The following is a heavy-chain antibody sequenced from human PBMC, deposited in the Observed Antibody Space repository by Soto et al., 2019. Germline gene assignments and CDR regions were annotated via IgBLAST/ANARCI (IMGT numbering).Heavy chain of an antibody. Sequence: QVELKQSGAAVKKPGASGKVSCRASGYTFANYGITWVRQAPGQGLQWMGWISGHDGKTKSNKNLQGRITMTTDTSTNTAYLELKNLKSEDTAIYYCARDSAFLFGSTGYFDYWGQGTLVSVSS. CDR1: GYTFANYG. D-gene: IGHD2-15*01. CDR3: ARDSAFLFGSTGYFDY. V-gene: IGHV1-18*04. J-gene: IGHJ4*02. CDR2: ISGHDGKT.